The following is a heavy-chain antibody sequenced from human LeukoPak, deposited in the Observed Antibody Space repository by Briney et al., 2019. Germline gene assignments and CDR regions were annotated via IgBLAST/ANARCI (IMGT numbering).Heavy chain of an antibody. J-gene: IGHJ4*02. CDR1: GFTFSSYG. Sequence: GGSLRLSCAASGFTFSSYGMSWVRQAPGKGLEWVANIKEDGSKTDYVDSVKGRFTISRDNAKNSVFLQMNSLRAEDTAVYYCAPQTMILVLGGQGTLVTVSS. V-gene: IGHV3-7*01. CDR3: APQTMILVL. D-gene: IGHD3-22*01. CDR2: IKEDGSKT.